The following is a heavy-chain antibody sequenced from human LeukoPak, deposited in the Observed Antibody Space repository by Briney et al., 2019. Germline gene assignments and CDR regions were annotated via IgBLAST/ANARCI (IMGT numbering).Heavy chain of an antibody. V-gene: IGHV3-49*04. J-gene: IGHJ5*02. CDR2: IRSKAYGGTT. CDR1: GFTFGDYA. CDR3: TRAPSLSWFDP. D-gene: IGHD3-10*01. Sequence: PGGSLRLSCTASGFTFGDYAMSWVRQAPGKGLEWVGFIRSKAYGGTTEYAASVKGRFTISRDDSKSIAYLQMNSLKTEDTAVYYCTRAPSLSWFDPWGQGTLVTVSS.